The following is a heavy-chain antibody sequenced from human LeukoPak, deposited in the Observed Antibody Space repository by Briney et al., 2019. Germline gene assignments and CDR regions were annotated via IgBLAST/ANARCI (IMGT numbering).Heavy chain of an antibody. V-gene: IGHV3-7*01. CDR1: GFTFSSYS. J-gene: IGHJ3*02. D-gene: IGHD3-3*01. Sequence: GGSLRLSCEASGFTFSSYSMNWVRQAPGKGLEWVANVKQDGSEKYYVDSVKGRFTISRDNAKNSLYLQMNSLRVEDTAVYYCARVFRPSLTVFIIRGAFDIWGQGTMVTVSS. CDR2: VKQDGSEK. CDR3: ARVFRPSLTVFIIRGAFDI.